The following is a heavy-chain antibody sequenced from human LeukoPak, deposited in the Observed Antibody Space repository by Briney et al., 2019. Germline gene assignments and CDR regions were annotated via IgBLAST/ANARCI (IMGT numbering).Heavy chain of an antibody. V-gene: IGHV3-30-3*01. D-gene: IGHD3-22*01. CDR2: ISYDGSNK. J-gene: IGHJ3*02. CDR3: GGDSSGSDAFDI. CDR1: GFTFSSYA. Sequence: GGSLRLSCAASGFTFSSYAMHWVRQAPGKGLEWVAVISYDGSNKYYADSVKGRFTISRDNSKNTLYLQMNSPRAEDTAVYYCGGDSSGSDAFDIWGQGTMVTVSS.